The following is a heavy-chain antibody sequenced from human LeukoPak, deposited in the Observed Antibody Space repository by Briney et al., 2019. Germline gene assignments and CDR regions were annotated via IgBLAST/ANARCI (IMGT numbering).Heavy chain of an antibody. CDR3: AQVAVRMYSSGWYYFDY. D-gene: IGHD6-19*01. J-gene: IGHJ4*02. V-gene: IGHV3-9*01. Sequence: PGRSLRLSCAASGFTFEDYAMHWVRQAPGKGLEWVSGISWNSGSIGYADSVKGRFTISRDNAQNYLYLQLNSLRAEDTALYYCAQVAVRMYSSGWYYFDYWGQGTLVTVSS. CDR2: ISWNSGSI. CDR1: GFTFEDYA.